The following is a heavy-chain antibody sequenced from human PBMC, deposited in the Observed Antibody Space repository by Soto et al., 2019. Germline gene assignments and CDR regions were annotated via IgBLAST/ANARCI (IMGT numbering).Heavy chain of an antibody. J-gene: IGHJ4*02. D-gene: IGHD2-15*01. CDR3: AYSFGYCSGGSCLMFDY. CDR1: GFSLSTSGVG. Sequence: QITLKESGPPLVKPTQTLTLTCTFSGFSLSTSGVGVGWIRQPPGKALEWLALIYWNDDKRYSPSLKSRRTITKDTSKKQVVLTMTNMDPVDTATYYCAYSFGYCSGGSCLMFDYWGQGTLVTVSS. CDR2: IYWNDDK. V-gene: IGHV2-5*01.